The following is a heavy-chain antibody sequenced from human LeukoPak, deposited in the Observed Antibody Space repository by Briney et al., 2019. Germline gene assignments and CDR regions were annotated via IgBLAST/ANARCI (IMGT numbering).Heavy chain of an antibody. CDR3: ARVGDFGVVWSPHPPFDY. J-gene: IGHJ4*02. V-gene: IGHV3-74*01. Sequence: PGWSLRLSCAASGFTFSSYWMHWVRQAPGKGLVWVSRINTDGSSTSYADSVKGRFTISRDNAKNTLYLQMNSLRAEDTAVYYCARVGDFGVVWSPHPPFDYWGQGTLVTVSS. CDR2: INTDGSST. D-gene: IGHD3-3*01. CDR1: GFTFSSYW.